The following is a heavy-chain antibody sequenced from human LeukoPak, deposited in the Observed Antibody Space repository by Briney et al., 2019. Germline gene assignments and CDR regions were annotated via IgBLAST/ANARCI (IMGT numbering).Heavy chain of an antibody. CDR1: GGSISSGDYF. D-gene: IGHD2-15*01. CDR2: SYGST. V-gene: IGHV4-31*03. Sequence: MSSETLSLTCTVSGGSISSGDYFWSWIPQLPGEGLEWIGYSYGSTNYNPSLKSRVTISVDTSKNQFSLKLTSVTAADTAVYYCARERGRLFDYWGQGTLVTVSS. J-gene: IGHJ4*02. CDR3: ARERGRLFDY.